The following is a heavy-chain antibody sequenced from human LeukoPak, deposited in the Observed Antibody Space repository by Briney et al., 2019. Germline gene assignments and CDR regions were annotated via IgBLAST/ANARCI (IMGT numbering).Heavy chain of an antibody. CDR2: IYSSGST. J-gene: IGHJ2*01. CDR1: GGSISSYY. V-gene: IGHV4-4*07. D-gene: IGHD3-10*01. CDR3: ARVPQGKDWYFDL. Sequence: PSETQSLTCNVSGGSISSYYWSWIRQPAGKGLEWIGRIYSSGSTYYNPSLKSRVTMSVDTSKNQFSLKLSSVSAADTAVYYCARVPQGKDWYFDLWGRGTLVTVSS.